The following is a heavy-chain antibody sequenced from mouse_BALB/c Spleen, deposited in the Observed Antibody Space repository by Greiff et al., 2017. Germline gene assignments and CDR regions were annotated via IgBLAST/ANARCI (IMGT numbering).Heavy chain of an antibody. CDR3: ARERGYYGSRDFDY. Sequence: EVHLVESGGGLVKPGGSLKLSCAASGFTFSSYAMSWVRQSPEKRLEWVAEISSGGSYTYYPDTVTGRFTISSDNAKNTLYLEMSSLRSEDTAMYYCARERGYYGSRDFDYWGQGTTLTVSS. J-gene: IGHJ2*01. V-gene: IGHV5-9-4*01. CDR2: ISSGGSYT. CDR1: GFTFSSYA. D-gene: IGHD1-1*01.